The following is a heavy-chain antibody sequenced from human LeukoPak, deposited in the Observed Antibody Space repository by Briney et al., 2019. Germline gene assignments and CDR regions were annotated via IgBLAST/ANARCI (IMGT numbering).Heavy chain of an antibody. Sequence: SETLSLTCTVSGGSISSYYWSWIRQPPGKGLEWIGRIYTTGSTTYNPSLKSRVTMSVDTSKNQFSLNLMSVTAADTAVYYCTRDTGTTGEVKFDPWGQGTLVTVSS. D-gene: IGHD4-17*01. CDR3: TRDTGTTGEVKFDP. CDR1: GGSISSYY. J-gene: IGHJ5*02. V-gene: IGHV4-4*07. CDR2: IYTTGST.